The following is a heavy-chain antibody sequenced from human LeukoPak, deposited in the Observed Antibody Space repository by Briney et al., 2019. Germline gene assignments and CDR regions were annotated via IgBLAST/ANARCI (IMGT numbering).Heavy chain of an antibody. CDR2: INWNGGST. Sequence: PGGSLRLSCAASGFTFDDYGMSWVRQARGKGLEWVSGINWNGGSTGYADSVKGRFTISRDNAKNSLYLQMNSLRAEDTALYYCARRNGDYYYYYMDVWGKGTTVTVSS. J-gene: IGHJ6*03. CDR1: GFTFDDYG. D-gene: IGHD4-17*01. V-gene: IGHV3-20*04. CDR3: ARRNGDYYYYYMDV.